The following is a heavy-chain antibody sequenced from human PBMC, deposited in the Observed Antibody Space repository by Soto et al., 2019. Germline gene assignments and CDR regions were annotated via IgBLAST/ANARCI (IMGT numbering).Heavy chain of an antibody. J-gene: IGHJ6*02. Sequence: SETLSLTCTVSGGSISSGDYYWSWIRQPPGKGLEWIGYIYYSGSTYYNPSLKSRVTISVDTSKNQFSLKLSSVTAADTAVYYCARDRCYDFWSGYPYYYYGMDVWGQGTTVTVCS. V-gene: IGHV4-30-4*01. D-gene: IGHD3-3*01. CDR1: GGSISSGDYY. CDR2: IYYSGST. CDR3: ARDRCYDFWSGYPYYYYGMDV.